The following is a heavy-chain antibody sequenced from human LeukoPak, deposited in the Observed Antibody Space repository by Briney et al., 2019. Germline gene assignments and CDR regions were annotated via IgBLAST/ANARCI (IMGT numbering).Heavy chain of an antibody. CDR3: ARVDTGWFDP. J-gene: IGHJ5*02. Sequence: SETLSLTCTVSGGSISSGSYYWSWIRQPPGKGLEWIGYIYHSGSTYYNPSLKSRVTISVDRSKNQFSLKLSYVTAADTAVYYCARVDTGWFDPWGQGTLVTVSS. D-gene: IGHD3-9*01. V-gene: IGHV4-30-2*01. CDR1: GGSISSGSYY. CDR2: IYHSGST.